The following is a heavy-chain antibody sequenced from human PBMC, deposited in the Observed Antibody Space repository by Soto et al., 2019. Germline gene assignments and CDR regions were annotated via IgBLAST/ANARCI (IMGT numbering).Heavy chain of an antibody. CDR2: IYYSGST. J-gene: IGHJ6*03. D-gene: IGHD3-3*01. Sequence: SETLSLTCTVSGGSISSYYWSWIRQPPGKGLEWIGYIYYSGSTNYNPSLKSRVTISVDTSKNQFSLKLSSVTAADTAVYYCARGRPLEWLPRAYYYYYYYMDVWGKGTTVTVSS. CDR3: ARGRPLEWLPRAYYYYYYYMDV. CDR1: GGSISSYY. V-gene: IGHV4-59*01.